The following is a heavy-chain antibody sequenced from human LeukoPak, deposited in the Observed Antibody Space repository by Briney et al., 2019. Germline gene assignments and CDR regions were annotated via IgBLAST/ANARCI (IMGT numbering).Heavy chain of an antibody. CDR2: ISSSSSYI. V-gene: IGHV3-21*01. CDR1: GFTFSSYS. D-gene: IGHD4-17*01. J-gene: IGHJ4*02. Sequence: GGSLRLSCAASGFTFSSYSMIWVRQAPGKGLEWVSSISSSSSYIYYADSVKGRFTISRDNAKNSLYLQMNSLRAEDTAVYYCAREGPDDYGDSTPNYWGQGTLVTVSS. CDR3: AREGPDDYGDSTPNY.